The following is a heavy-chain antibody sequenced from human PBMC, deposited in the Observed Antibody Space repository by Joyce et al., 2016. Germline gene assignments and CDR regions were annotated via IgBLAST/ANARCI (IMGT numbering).Heavy chain of an antibody. D-gene: IGHD3-22*01. CDR3: ARGPHITMIVVVIDAFDI. J-gene: IGHJ3*02. V-gene: IGHV1-18*01. CDR1: GYTFTSYG. CDR2: ISAYNGNT. Sequence: QVQLVQSGAEVKKPGASVKVSCKASGYTFTSYGITWVRQAPGQGLEWMGWISAYNGNTNDAQKIQGRVTMTTDTSTSTVYMELRSLTSDDTAVYYCARGPHITMIVVVIDAFDIWGQGTMVTVSS.